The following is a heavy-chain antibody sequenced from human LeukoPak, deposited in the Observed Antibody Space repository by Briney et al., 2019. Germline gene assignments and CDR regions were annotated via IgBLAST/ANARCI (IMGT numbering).Heavy chain of an antibody. J-gene: IGHJ4*02. D-gene: IGHD2-21*01. Sequence: GESLRISCKVSGYSFSTYWITWVRQMPGGAPEWMGRIRPSDSEPNYSPSFQGHVTISADRSINTVYLQWSSLRASDTAIYFCARHYSNDHTLFDFWGQGALVTVST. CDR1: GYSFSTYW. CDR2: IRPSDSEP. CDR3: ARHYSNDHTLFDF. V-gene: IGHV5-10-1*01.